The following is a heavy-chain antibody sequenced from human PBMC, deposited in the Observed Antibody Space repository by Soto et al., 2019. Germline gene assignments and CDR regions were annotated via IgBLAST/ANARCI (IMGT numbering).Heavy chain of an antibody. D-gene: IGHD6-13*01. J-gene: IGHJ5*02. CDR1: GFTFSSYA. V-gene: IGHV3-23*01. Sequence: GGSLRLSCAASGFTFSSYATSWVRQAPGKGLEWVSAISGSGGSTYYADSVKGRFTISRDNSKNTLYLQMNSLRAEDTAVYYCVKDNGVIAEYNWFDPWGQGTLVTVSS. CDR3: VKDNGVIAEYNWFDP. CDR2: ISGSGGST.